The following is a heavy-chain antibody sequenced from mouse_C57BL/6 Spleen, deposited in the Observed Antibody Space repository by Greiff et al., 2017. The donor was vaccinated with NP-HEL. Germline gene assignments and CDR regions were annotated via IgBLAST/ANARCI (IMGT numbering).Heavy chain of an antibody. CDR1: GFTFTDYY. D-gene: IGHD1-1*01. V-gene: IGHV7-3*01. J-gene: IGHJ4*01. CDR3: ARYIYDYGSSYDYAMDY. CDR2: IRNKANGYTT. Sequence: EVKLVESGGGLVQPGGSLSLSCAASGFTFTDYYMSWVRQPPGKALEWLGFIRNKANGYTTEYSASVKGRFTISRDNSQSIIYLQMNALRAEDSATYYCARYIYDYGSSYDYAMDYWGQGTSVTVSS.